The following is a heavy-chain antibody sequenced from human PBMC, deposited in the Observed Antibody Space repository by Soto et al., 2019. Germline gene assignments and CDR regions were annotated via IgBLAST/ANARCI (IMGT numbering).Heavy chain of an antibody. CDR2: MNPNSGNT. CDR1: GYTFTSYD. J-gene: IGHJ6*02. CDR3: ARWPDGYYYYGMDV. V-gene: IGHV1-8*01. Sequence: VQLVQSGAEVKKPGASGKVSCKASGYTFTSYDINWVRQATGQGLEWMGWMNPNSGNTGYAQKFQGRVTMTRNTSISTAYMELSSLRSEDTAVYYCARWPDGYYYYGMDVWVQGTTVTVSS.